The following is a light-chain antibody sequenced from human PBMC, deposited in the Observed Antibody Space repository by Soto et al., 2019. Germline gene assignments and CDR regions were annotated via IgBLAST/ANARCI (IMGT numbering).Light chain of an antibody. V-gene: IGKV1-8*01. CDR3: QQYYSDHRT. CDR1: QGISSY. Sequence: AIRMTQSPSSLSASTGDRVTITCRASQGISSYLAWYQQKPGKAPKLLIYAASTLQSGVPSRFSGSGSGTDFTLTISCLQSEDFATYYWQQYYSDHRTFGQGTKVEIK. J-gene: IGKJ1*01. CDR2: AAS.